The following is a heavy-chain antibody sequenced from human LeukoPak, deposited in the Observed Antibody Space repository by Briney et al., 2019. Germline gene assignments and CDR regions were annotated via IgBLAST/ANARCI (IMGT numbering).Heavy chain of an antibody. V-gene: IGHV3-74*01. D-gene: IGHD5-18*01. CDR2: INSDGSST. Sequence: GGSLRLSCAASGFTLSSYWMHWVRQAPGKGLVWVSRINSDGSSTSYADSVKGRFTISRDNAKNTLYLQMNSLRAEDTAVYYCAREKSDTAMVTQYDYWGQGALVTVSS. J-gene: IGHJ4*02. CDR3: AREKSDTAMVTQYDY. CDR1: GFTLSSYW.